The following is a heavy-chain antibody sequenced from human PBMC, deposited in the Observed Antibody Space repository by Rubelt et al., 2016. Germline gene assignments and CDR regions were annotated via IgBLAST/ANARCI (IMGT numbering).Heavy chain of an antibody. CDR1: GYTFTSYA. V-gene: IGHV1-69*13. D-gene: IGHD3-3*01. Sequence: QVQLVQSGAEVKKPGASVKVSCKASGYTFTSYAMHWVRQAPGQGLEWLGGIIPIFGTANYAQKFQGRVTITADESTSTAYMELSSLRSEDTAVYYCARDIIHDRITHNDVWGQGTTVTVSS. CDR3: ARDIIHDRITHNDV. CDR2: IIPIFGTA. J-gene: IGHJ6*02.